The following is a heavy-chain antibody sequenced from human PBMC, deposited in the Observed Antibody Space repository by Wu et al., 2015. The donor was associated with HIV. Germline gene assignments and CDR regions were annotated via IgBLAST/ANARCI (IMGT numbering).Heavy chain of an antibody. V-gene: IGHV1-46*01. J-gene: IGHJ3*02. Sequence: QVQLVQSGAEVKKPGASVKVSCKASGYTFTNYYVHWLRQAPGQGLEWMGIINPSGGSTSYAQKFQGRVTMTRDTSTSTVYMELSSLRSEDTAVYYCARDRELAVAANEDAFDIWGQGTMVTVSS. CDR3: ARDRELAVAANEDAFDI. D-gene: IGHD6-19*01. CDR2: INPSGGST. CDR1: GYTFTNYY.